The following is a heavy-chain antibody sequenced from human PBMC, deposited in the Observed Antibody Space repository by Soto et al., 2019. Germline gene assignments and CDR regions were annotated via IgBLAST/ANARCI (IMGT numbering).Heavy chain of an antibody. D-gene: IGHD3-16*01. J-gene: IGHJ6*03. CDR1: GFSFSSYD. CDR3: AKDLKPGSRWSLGGVEHCMDV. CDR2: MSYDGSKK. Sequence: QVQLVESGGGVVQPGRSLRLSCVGSGFSFSSYDMNWVRQAPDTGLEWVALMSYDGSKKYYGDSVRGRVTISRDNSKKSLYLQVEHLRPEDTAIYYCAKDLKPGSRWSLGGVEHCMDVWGRGTTVSVSS. V-gene: IGHV3-30*18.